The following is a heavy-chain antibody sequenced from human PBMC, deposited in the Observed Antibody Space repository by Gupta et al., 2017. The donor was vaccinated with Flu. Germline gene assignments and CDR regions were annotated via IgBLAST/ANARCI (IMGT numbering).Heavy chain of an antibody. CDR2: ISGSGGST. D-gene: IGHD2-2*01. V-gene: IGHV3-23*01. CDR3: ANNHCSSTSCYPYYFDY. J-gene: IGHJ4*02. Sequence: GKGLGWVSAISGSGGSTYYADSVKGRFTISRDNSKNTLYLQMNSLRAEDTAVYYCANNHCSSTSCYPYYFDYWGQGTLVTGSS.